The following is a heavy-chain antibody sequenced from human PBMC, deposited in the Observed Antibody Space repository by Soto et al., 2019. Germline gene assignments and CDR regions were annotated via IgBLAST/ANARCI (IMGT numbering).Heavy chain of an antibody. CDR2: IYYSGST. CDR1: GGSISSGGYY. CDR3: ARVVVITVFYFDY. J-gene: IGHJ4*02. D-gene: IGHD3-22*01. Sequence: SETLSLTCAVYGGSISSGGYYWSWIRQHPGKGLEWIGYIYYSGSTYYNPSLKSRVTISVDTSKNQFSLKLSSVTAADTAVYYCARVVVITVFYFDYWGQGTLVTVSS. V-gene: IGHV4-31*11.